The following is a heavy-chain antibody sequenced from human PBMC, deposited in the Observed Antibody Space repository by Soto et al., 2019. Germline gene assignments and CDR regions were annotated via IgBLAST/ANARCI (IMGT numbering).Heavy chain of an antibody. D-gene: IGHD3-10*01. CDR2: IYYSGST. V-gene: IGHV4-31*03. CDR3: ARVFGFGGMDV. CDR1: GGSISSGGYY. Sequence: PSETLSLTCTVSGGSISSGGYYWSWIRQHPGKGLEWIGYIYYSGSTYYNPSLKSRVTISVDTSKNQFSLKLSSVAAADTAVYYCARVFGFGGMDVWGQGTTVTVSS. J-gene: IGHJ6*02.